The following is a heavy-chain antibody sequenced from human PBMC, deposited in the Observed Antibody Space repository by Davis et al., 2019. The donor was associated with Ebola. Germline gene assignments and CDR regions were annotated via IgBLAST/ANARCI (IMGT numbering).Heavy chain of an antibody. CDR3: ARDSSWGFEYSSSSFTY. CDR2: IIPIFGTA. Sequence: SVPVSCKASGGTFSSYAIRWVRQAPGQGLEWMGGIIPIFGTANYAQKFQGRVTITADESTSTAYMELSSLRSEDTAGYYCARDSSWGFEYSSSSFTYWGQGTLVTVSS. V-gene: IGHV1-69*13. D-gene: IGHD6-6*01. CDR1: GGTFSSYA. J-gene: IGHJ4*02.